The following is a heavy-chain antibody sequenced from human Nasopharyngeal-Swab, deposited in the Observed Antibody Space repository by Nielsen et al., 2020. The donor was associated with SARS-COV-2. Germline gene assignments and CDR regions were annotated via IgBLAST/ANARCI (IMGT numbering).Heavy chain of an antibody. CDR3: AKGGIVGATHTGFDY. J-gene: IGHJ4*02. Sequence: GGSLRLSCAASGFTFSTYGMHWVRQAPGKGLEWVAVIWYGGSNKYYGDSVKGRFTISRDNSKNTLYLQMNSLRADDTAVYYCAKGGIVGATHTGFDYWGQGTLVTVSS. D-gene: IGHD1-26*01. V-gene: IGHV3-33*06. CDR2: IWYGGSNK. CDR1: GFTFSTYG.